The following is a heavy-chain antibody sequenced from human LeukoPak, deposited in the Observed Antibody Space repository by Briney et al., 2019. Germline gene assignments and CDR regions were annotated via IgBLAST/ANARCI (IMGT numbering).Heavy chain of an antibody. V-gene: IGHV1-2*06. D-gene: IGHD6-25*01. J-gene: IGHJ6*03. CDR3: ARAATRGGEDYYYMDV. CDR2: INPNSGGT. CDR1: GYTFTGYY. Sequence: ASVKVSCKASGYTFTGYYMHWVRQAPGQGLEWMGRINPNSGGTNYAQKFQARVTMTRDTSISTAYMELSRLRSDDTAVYYCARAATRGGEDYYYMDVWGKGTTVTVSS.